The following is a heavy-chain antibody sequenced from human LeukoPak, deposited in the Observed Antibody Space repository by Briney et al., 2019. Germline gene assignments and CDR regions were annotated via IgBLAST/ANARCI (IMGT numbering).Heavy chain of an antibody. D-gene: IGHD3-10*01. V-gene: IGHV1-2*02. CDR2: INPNSGGT. CDR3: ARITMVRGVINDY. J-gene: IGHJ4*02. CDR1: GYTFTVYY. Sequence: GASVTVSCKASGYTFTVYYMHWVRQAPGQGLEWMGWINPNSGGTNYAQKFQGRVTMTRDTSISTAYMELSRLRSDDTAVYYCARITMVRGVINDYWGQGTLVTVSS.